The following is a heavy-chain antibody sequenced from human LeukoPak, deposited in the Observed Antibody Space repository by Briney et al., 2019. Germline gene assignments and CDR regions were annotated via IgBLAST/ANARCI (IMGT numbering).Heavy chain of an antibody. CDR2: INWNGGST. Sequence: PGGSLRLSCAASGFTFDDYTLSWVRQAPGKGLEWVSGINWNGGSTGCADSVKGRFTISRDNAKNSLYLQMNSPRAEDTAFYYCARDWFTRLGELSPDRAFDYWGQGTLVTVSS. V-gene: IGHV3-20*04. J-gene: IGHJ4*02. CDR3: ARDWFTRLGELSPDRAFDY. D-gene: IGHD3-16*02. CDR1: GFTFDDYT.